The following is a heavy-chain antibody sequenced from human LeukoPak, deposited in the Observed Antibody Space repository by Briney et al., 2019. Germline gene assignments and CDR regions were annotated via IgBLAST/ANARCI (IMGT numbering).Heavy chain of an antibody. V-gene: IGHV3-7*01. CDR1: GFSLSNYW. D-gene: IGHD7-27*01. Sequence: GGSLRLSCAASGFSLSNYWMNWVRQAPGKGLEWVANIKQDGSEKNYVDSVRGRFTISRDNAKNSLILEMNTLKDEDTAVYYCARGVWAPFDYWGQGTLVTVSS. J-gene: IGHJ4*02. CDR2: IKQDGSEK. CDR3: ARGVWAPFDY.